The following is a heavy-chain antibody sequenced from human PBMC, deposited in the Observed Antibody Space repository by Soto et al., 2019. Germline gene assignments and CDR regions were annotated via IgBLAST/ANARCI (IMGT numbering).Heavy chain of an antibody. Sequence: QVQLVESGGGVVQPGRSLRLSCAASGFTFSNFPIHWVRQAPGKGLEWVAVISSDGSNEYYAVSVKGRFTISRDNSKNTLYRQMSSLSPEDSGLYVCARGGLGSGWYHFDSWGQGTLVTVSS. CDR2: ISSDGSNE. J-gene: IGHJ4*02. V-gene: IGHV3-30-3*01. CDR1: GFTFSNFP. D-gene: IGHD6-19*01. CDR3: ARGGLGSGWYHFDS.